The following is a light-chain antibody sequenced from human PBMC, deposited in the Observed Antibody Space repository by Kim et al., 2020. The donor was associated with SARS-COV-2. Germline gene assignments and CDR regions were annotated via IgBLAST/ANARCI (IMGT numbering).Light chain of an antibody. CDR1: QSVSNY. V-gene: IGKV3-11*01. CDR3: QQSHSWPLT. J-gene: IGKJ4*01. Sequence: EIVLTQSPANLSLSPGERSTLSCRASQSVSNYLAWYRQKPGQVPRLLIYDATNRATGIPTRFSGGGSGTDFTLTISALEPEDFAVYYCQQSHSWPLTFGGGTKVEIK. CDR2: DAT.